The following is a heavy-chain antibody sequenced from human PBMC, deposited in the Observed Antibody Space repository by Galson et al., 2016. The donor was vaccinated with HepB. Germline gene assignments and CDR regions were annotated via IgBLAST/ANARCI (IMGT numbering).Heavy chain of an antibody. J-gene: IGHJ4*02. CDR2: ITSGGST. Sequence: SLRLSCAASGFTFSSYAMTWVRQAPGKGLEWVSVITSGGSTYYAASVKGRFTISRDNSKNTLYAQMNNLGAEGTAVYYCAKEDNIAGATTINNWGQGTLVTVSS. CDR3: AKEDNIAGATTINN. CDR1: GFTFSSYA. D-gene: IGHD1-26*01. V-gene: IGHV3-23*01.